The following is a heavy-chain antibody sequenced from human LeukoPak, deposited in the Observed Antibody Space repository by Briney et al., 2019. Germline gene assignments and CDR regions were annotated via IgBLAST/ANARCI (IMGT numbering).Heavy chain of an antibody. D-gene: IGHD6-13*01. CDR3: ARGRYSSSWYSVWYFDL. CDR1: GYTFTSYG. CDR2: ISAYNGNT. J-gene: IGHJ2*01. Sequence: GASVKVSCKASGYTFTSYGISRVRQAPGQGLEWMGWISAYNGNTNYAQKLQGRVTMTTDTSTSTAYMELRSLRSDDTAVYYCARGRYSSSWYSVWYFDLWGRGTLVTVSS. V-gene: IGHV1-18*01.